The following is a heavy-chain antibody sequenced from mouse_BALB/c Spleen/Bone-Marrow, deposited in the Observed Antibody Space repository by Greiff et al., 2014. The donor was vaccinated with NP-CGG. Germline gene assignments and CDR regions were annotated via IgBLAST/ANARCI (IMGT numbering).Heavy chain of an antibody. CDR1: GFSLTSFG. CDR2: IWAGGST. Sequence: VHLVESGPDLVAPSQSLSITCTVSGFSLTSFGIHWVRQPPGKGLEWLGVIWAGGSTNYNSALMSRLSISKDNSKSQVFLKMNSLQTDDTAMYYCARSYYGYDRGYYFDYWGQGTTLTVSS. V-gene: IGHV2-9*02. J-gene: IGHJ2*01. D-gene: IGHD2-2*01. CDR3: ARSYYGYDRGYYFDY.